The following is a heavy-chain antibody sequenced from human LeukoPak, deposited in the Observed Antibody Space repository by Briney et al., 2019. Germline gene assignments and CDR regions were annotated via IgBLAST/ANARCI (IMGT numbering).Heavy chain of an antibody. D-gene: IGHD3-9*01. CDR2: IYYSGSS. J-gene: IGHJ4*02. Sequence: PSETPSLTCTVSGGSIFSYYWIWLRQPLGKGLEWIGYIYYSGSSNHNPSLKSRVAISVDTSKNQLSLNLTSVTAADTAVYYCAARERLDWILYWGQGTLVTVSS. V-gene: IGHV4-59*01. CDR3: AARERLDWILY. CDR1: GGSIFSYY.